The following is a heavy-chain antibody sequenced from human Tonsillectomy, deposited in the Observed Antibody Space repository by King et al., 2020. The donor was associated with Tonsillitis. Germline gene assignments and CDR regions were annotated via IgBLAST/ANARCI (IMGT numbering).Heavy chain of an antibody. J-gene: IGHJ3*02. CDR2: PRNKVIIFTT. D-gene: IGHD2-2*01. CDR3: ARVGYCNSSTCRGALDI. Sequence: VQLVQSGGGLVQPGGSLRLSCAASGFTFSEHYIDWVPQAPWKGLEWVGRPRNKVIIFTTEYAASVKGRFTISRDASKNTLYLRMNRLRSEDTAVYYCARVGYCNSSTCRGALDIWGQGTVVTVSS. V-gene: IGHV3-72*01. CDR1: GFTFSEHY.